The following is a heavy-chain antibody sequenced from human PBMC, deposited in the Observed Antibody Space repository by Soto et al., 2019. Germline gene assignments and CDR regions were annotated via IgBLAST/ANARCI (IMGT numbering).Heavy chain of an antibody. CDR3: ARLYDSSGYYKNDAFDI. CDR2: IIPIFGTA. Sequence: QVQLVQSGAEVKKPGSSVKVSCKASGGTFSSYAISWVRQAPGQGLEWMGGIIPIFGTANYAQKFQGRVTITADESTSPAYMELSSLRSEDTAVYYCARLYDSSGYYKNDAFDIWGQGTMVTVSS. J-gene: IGHJ3*02. D-gene: IGHD3-22*01. CDR1: GGTFSSYA. V-gene: IGHV1-69*01.